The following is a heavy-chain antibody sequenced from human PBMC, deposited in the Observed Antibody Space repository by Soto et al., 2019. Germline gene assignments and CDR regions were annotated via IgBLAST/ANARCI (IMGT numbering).Heavy chain of an antibody. D-gene: IGHD3-3*01. CDR3: AKDPFDFRSGYSSRLDY. J-gene: IGHJ4*02. CDR1: GFSFSGYG. Sequence: GGSLRLSCAASGFSFSGYGTHWVRQAPGKGLEWVAVISYNGSRKYHADSVRGRFTISRDNSKNTVYLQMNSLRGEDTAVYYCAKDPFDFRSGYSSRLDYWGQGTLVTVSS. CDR2: ISYNGSRK. V-gene: IGHV3-30*18.